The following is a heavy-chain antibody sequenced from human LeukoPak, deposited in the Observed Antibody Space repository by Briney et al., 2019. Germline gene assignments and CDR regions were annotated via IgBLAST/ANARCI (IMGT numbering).Heavy chain of an antibody. CDR2: IKKDGSEK. Sequence: PGGTLRLSCAASGFTFSSYWMSWGRQAPGKRLEWVANIKKDGSEKYFADSVTGRFTISRDNAKNSLYLQMNSLTAEDTAVYYCSRNGPIDDFWSSDAFDIWGQGTMVTVSS. V-gene: IGHV3-7*01. CDR1: GFTFSSYW. J-gene: IGHJ3*02. D-gene: IGHD3-3*01. CDR3: SRNGPIDDFWSSDAFDI.